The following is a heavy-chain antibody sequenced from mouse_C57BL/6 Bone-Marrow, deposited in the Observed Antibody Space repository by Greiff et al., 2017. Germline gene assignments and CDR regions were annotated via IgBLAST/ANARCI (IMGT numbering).Heavy chain of an antibody. CDR2: IDPGNGDT. CDR1: GYTFSSSW. D-gene: IGHD2-1*01. CDR3: GRHGNYWFAY. J-gene: IGHJ3*01. V-gene: IGHV1-82*01. Sequence: QVQLQQSGPELVKPGASVKLSCKASGYTFSSSWMHWVKQRPGRGLEWIGRIDPGNGDTNYNGKFKGKATLTADKSSSTAYMQRSRLTSAASVVYFGGRHGNYWFAYWGQGTLVNVSA.